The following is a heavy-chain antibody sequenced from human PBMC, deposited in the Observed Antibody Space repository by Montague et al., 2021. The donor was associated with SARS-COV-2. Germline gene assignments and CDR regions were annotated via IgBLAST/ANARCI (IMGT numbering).Heavy chain of an antibody. CDR2: ICYRGST. V-gene: IGHV4-59*01. CDR3: AREGLNNWFDP. CDR1: TGSISSYY. J-gene: IGHJ5*02. Sequence: SETLSLTCTVSTGSISSYYWCWVRQPPGPRLERIGYICYRGSTNYNHSLASRVTMSVDTSKNQFSLKLRSVTAADTAVYFCAREGLNNWFDPWGQGTLVIVSS.